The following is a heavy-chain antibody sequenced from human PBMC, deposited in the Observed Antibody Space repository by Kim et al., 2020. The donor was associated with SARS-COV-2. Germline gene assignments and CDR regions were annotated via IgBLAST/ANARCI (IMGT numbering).Heavy chain of an antibody. J-gene: IGHJ5*02. V-gene: IGHV3-23*01. CDR1: GFTFSSYA. D-gene: IGHD3-10*01. CDR2: ISGSGGST. CDR3: AILPYFGDPLLWFGELLRWFDP. Sequence: GGSLRLSCAASGFTFSSYAMSWVRQAPGKGLEWVSAISGSGGSTYYADSVKGRFTISRDNSKNTLYLQMNSLRAEDTAVYYCAILPYFGDPLLWFGELLRWFDPWGQGTLVTVSS.